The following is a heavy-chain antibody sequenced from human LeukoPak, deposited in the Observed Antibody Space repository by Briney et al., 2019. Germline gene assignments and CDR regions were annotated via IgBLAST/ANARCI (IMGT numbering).Heavy chain of an antibody. J-gene: IGHJ6*02. Sequence: PGGSLRLSCAASGFTFSSYAMSWVRQAPGKGLEWVSAISGSGGSTYDADSVKGRFTISRDNSKNTLYLQMNSLRDEDTAVYYCAKWDSRSPYYYGMDVWGQGTTVIVSS. CDR3: AKWDSRSPYYYGMDV. CDR1: GFTFSSYA. V-gene: IGHV3-23*01. CDR2: ISGSGGST. D-gene: IGHD6-6*01.